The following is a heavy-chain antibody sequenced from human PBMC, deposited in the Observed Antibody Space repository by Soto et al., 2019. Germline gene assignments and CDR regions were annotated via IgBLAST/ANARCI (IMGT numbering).Heavy chain of an antibody. Sequence: ASVKVSCKASGYTLTSHYIHWVRQAPGQGLEWMGIINPRGVSKTYAQEFQGRITMTRDTSTSTVYMELSSLRSQDTAVYYCARAPSWHGLDVWGQGTTVTVSS. CDR1: GYTLTSHY. CDR2: INPRGVSK. J-gene: IGHJ6*02. CDR3: ARAPSWHGLDV. V-gene: IGHV1-46*01.